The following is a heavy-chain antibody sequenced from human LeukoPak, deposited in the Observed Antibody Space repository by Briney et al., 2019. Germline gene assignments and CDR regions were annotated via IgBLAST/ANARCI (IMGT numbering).Heavy chain of an antibody. V-gene: IGHV3-21*01. D-gene: IGHD4-23*01. CDR3: ARRSGNSGHDY. CDR1: GFSFSAYA. Sequence: PGGSLRLSCAASGFSFSAYAMNWVRQAPGKGLEWVSSITSSSGYMSYADSVKGRFTISRDNAKNSLYLQMNSLRPDDTAVYYCARRSGNSGHDYWGQGTLVTVSS. CDR2: ITSSSGYM. J-gene: IGHJ4*02.